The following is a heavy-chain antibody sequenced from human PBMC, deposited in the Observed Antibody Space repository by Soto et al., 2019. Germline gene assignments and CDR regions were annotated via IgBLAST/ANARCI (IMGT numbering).Heavy chain of an antibody. V-gene: IGHV3-23*01. CDR1: EFSFDAYA. Sequence: SLRLSCAASEFSFDAYAMSCVRQAPGKGLEWVSSITYTGVSTYYVDSVKGRFTISRDNSKDTLYLQMNSLRAEDTAIYYCAKASVWYPYFDSWGQGTLVTVS. D-gene: IGHD6-13*01. CDR2: ITYTGVST. J-gene: IGHJ4*02. CDR3: AKASVWYPYFDS.